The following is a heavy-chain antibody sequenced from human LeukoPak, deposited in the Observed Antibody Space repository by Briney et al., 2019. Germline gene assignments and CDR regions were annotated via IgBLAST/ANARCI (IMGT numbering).Heavy chain of an antibody. CDR1: GVSISNYY. CDR3: ARQSRYYYMDV. CDR2: IFNTGST. J-gene: IGHJ6*03. Sequence: PSETLSLTCKVSGVSISNYYWTWIRQPPGKALEWIGYIFNTGSTNYNPSLKSRATISLDTSQSPVSLELKSVTAADTAVYYCARQSRYYYMDVWGRGTTVTVSS. V-gene: IGHV4-59*08.